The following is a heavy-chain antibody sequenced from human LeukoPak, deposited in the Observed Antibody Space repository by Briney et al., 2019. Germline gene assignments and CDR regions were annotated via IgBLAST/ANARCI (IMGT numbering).Heavy chain of an antibody. Sequence: GGSLRLSCAASGFTFSSYSMNWVRQAPGKGLEWVSYISSSSSTIYYADSVKGRFTISRDNSKNTLYLQMNSLRAEDMAVYYCARHLNYYLDYWGQGTLVTVSS. J-gene: IGHJ4*02. CDR2: ISSSSSTI. D-gene: IGHD3-10*01. CDR1: GFTFSSYS. CDR3: ARHLNYYLDY. V-gene: IGHV3-48*01.